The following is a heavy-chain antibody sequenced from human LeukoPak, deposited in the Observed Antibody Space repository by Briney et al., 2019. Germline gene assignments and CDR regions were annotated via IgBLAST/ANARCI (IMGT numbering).Heavy chain of an antibody. V-gene: IGHV3-48*04. CDR3: AKDLGGHQYYFDY. D-gene: IGHD3-3*01. CDR2: ISDSSSTI. J-gene: IGHJ4*02. CDR1: GFTFSSYS. Sequence: PGGSLRLSCAASGFTFSSYSMNWVRQAPGKGLEWVSYISDSSSTIYYADSVKGRFTISRDNAKNSLYLQMNSLRAEDTAVYYCAKDLGGHQYYFDYWGQGTLVTVSS.